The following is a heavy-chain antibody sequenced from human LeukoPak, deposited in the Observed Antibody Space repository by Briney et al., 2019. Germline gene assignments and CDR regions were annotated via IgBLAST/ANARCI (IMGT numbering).Heavy chain of an antibody. V-gene: IGHV3-7*03. Sequence: PGGSLGLSCAASGFTFSSYWMSWVRQAPGKGLEWVANVKQDGSEKYYVDSVKGRFTISRDNAKNSLYLQMNSLRTDDTGVYYCARDRGAARPNDYWGQGTLVAVSS. CDR1: GFTFSSYW. CDR2: VKQDGSEK. D-gene: IGHD6-6*01. CDR3: ARDRGAARPNDY. J-gene: IGHJ4*02.